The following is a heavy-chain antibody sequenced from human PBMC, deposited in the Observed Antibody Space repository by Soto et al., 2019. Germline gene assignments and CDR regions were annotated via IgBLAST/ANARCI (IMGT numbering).Heavy chain of an antibody. J-gene: IGHJ6*02. Sequence: GGSLRLSCVASGFTFGSHGMHWVRQAPGKGLEWVAVISYDETNEHYVDSVKGRFTISRDNSKSILYLQMNRLRPEDTAVYKCAKDLRTTISDYGMDVWGQGTTVTVFS. CDR1: GFTFGSHG. V-gene: IGHV3-30*18. CDR3: AKDLRTTISDYGMDV. CDR2: ISYDETNE.